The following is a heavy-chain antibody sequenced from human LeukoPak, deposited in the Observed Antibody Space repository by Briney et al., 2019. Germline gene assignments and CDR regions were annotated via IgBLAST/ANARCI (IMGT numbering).Heavy chain of an antibody. CDR1: GFTFSSYA. D-gene: IGHD3-10*01. CDR2: ISGSGGST. J-gene: IGHJ3*02. CDR3: AKSAWFGELFQTPLGAFDI. V-gene: IGHV3-23*01. Sequence: EGSLRLSCAASGFTFSSYAMSWVRQAPGKGLEWVSAISGSGGSTYYADSVKGRFTISRDNSKNTLYLQMNSLRAEDTAVYYCAKSAWFGELFQTPLGAFDIWGQGTMVTVSS.